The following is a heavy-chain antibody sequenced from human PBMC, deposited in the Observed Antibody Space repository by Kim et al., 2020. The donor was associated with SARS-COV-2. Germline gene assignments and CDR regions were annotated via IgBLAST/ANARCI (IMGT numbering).Heavy chain of an antibody. CDR2: IDSAGET. Sequence: GGSLRPSCAASGFIFSSHDMHWVRQVSGKGLEWVATIDSAGETYYPESVKGRFTISREDAKNSLYLQMNSLRAGDMAVYYCARTGGSGRYPVYGMDVWGQGTTVSV. CDR1: GFIFSSHD. D-gene: IGHD3-10*01. J-gene: IGHJ6*02. V-gene: IGHV3-13*04. CDR3: ARTGGSGRYPVYGMDV.